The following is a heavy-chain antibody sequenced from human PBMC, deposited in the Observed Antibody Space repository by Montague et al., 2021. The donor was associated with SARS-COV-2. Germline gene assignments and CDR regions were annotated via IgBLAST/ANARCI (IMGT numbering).Heavy chain of an antibody. CDR2: VDHSGYT. CDR1: GGSFHIFS. CDR3: ARREPLGADDAFDI. D-gene: IGHD1-26*01. V-gene: IGHV4-34*01. Sequence: SETLSLTCAVYGGSFHIFSWGWIRQSPRKGLEWIGEVDHSGYTKYNPSLKSRVTISVDTSKNQFSLKLSSVTAADTAVYYCARREPLGADDAFDIWGQGTMVTVSS. J-gene: IGHJ3*02.